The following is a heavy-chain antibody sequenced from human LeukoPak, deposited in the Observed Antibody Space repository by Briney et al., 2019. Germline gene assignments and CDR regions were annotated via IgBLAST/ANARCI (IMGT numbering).Heavy chain of an antibody. D-gene: IGHD3-22*01. Sequence: PSETLSLTCSVSGASVTMGSYYWAWIRQPPGKGLEWIGTFHFSGSTYYNPSLKSRVTISVDTSKNSVSLMLRSVTAADTAVYFCARPFQDYDKGTFVYFFDFWGQGILVTVSS. CDR2: FHFSGST. CDR3: ARPFQDYDKGTFVYFFDF. V-gene: IGHV4-39*01. CDR1: GASVTMGSYY. J-gene: IGHJ4*02.